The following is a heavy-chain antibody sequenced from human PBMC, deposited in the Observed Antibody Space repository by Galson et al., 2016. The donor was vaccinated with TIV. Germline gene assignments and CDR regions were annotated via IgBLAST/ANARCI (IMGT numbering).Heavy chain of an antibody. Sequence: SLRLSCAASGFTFSSHTMTWVRQAPGKGLEWVSSISGSGATTHYAHSVKGRFTISRDHSKNTQYVQLNSLRAEDKTVYDCANVPSSGFSYFYGWAVGVQGTTVTVS. J-gene: IGHJ6*02. CDR3: ANVPSSGFSYFYGWAV. V-gene: IGHV3-23*01. D-gene: IGHD3-22*01. CDR2: ISGSGATT. CDR1: GFTFSSHT.